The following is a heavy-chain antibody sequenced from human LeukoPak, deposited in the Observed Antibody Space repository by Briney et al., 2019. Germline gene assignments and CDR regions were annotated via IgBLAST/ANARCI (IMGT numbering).Heavy chain of an antibody. V-gene: IGHV4-59*12. CDR3: ARGLPTYYYDSSGYYFDAFDI. CDR2: ISYSGNT. J-gene: IGHJ3*02. Sequence: SETLSLTCTVSGGSISSNFWSWIRQPPGKGLEWIGYISYSGNTHYNPSLRGRVTMSVDTSKNQFSLKLSSVTAADTAVYYCARGLPTYYYDSSGYYFDAFDIWGQGTMVTVSS. CDR1: GGSISSNF. D-gene: IGHD3-22*01.